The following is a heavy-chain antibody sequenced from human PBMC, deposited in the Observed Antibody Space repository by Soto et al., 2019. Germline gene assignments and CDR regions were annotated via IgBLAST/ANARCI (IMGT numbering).Heavy chain of an antibody. CDR1: GFTFSYYW. J-gene: IGHJ3*02. Sequence: EVQLVESGGGLVQPGESLRLSCAASGFTFSYYWMHWVRQAPGKGLVWVSRIHSDGSSTTYADSVKGRFTISRDNARKTVYLLMNSLRVEDTAVYYCARGDRGAFDIWGQGTVVTVSS. D-gene: IGHD1-26*01. CDR2: IHSDGSST. CDR3: ARGDRGAFDI. V-gene: IGHV3-74*01.